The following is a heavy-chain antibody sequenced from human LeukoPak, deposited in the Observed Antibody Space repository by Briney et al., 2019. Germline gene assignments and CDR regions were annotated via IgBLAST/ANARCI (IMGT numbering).Heavy chain of an antibody. J-gene: IGHJ4*02. Sequence: GGSLRLSCAASGFTFSSYAMSWVRQAPGKGLEWVANIKFDGNEEYYVDSVKGRFTISRDNAKNSLYLQLNSLRVEDTAVYYCKSGGAAPGSFDYWGQGTLVTVSP. D-gene: IGHD1-1*01. V-gene: IGHV3-7*01. CDR2: IKFDGNEE. CDR3: KSGGAAPGSFDY. CDR1: GFTFSSYA.